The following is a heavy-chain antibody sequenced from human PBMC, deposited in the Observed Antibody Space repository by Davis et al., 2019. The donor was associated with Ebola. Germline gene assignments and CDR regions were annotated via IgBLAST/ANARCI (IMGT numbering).Heavy chain of an antibody. J-gene: IGHJ4*02. V-gene: IGHV4-59*12. Sequence: SETLSLTCTVSGGSISSYYWNWIRQPPGKGLQWIGYIYYSGSTNYNPSLKSRVTISVDTSKSRFSLQLNSVTAADTAVYYCGRVDEQLLKGVDYWGQGVLVTVSS. CDR2: IYYSGST. D-gene: IGHD6-6*01. CDR3: GRVDEQLLKGVDY. CDR1: GGSISSYY.